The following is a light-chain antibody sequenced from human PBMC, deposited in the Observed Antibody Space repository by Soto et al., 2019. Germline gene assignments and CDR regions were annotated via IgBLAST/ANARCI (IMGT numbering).Light chain of an antibody. CDR3: QQYSSSPPEFT. CDR2: GAS. Sequence: EIVLTQSPGTLSVSPGERVTPSCRASQGVGSNNLACNQKRPGQAPSPLIFGASYRATGIPDRFSGSGSGTDFTLTISRLEPEDFAVYYCQQYSSSPPEFTFGPGTKVDSK. CDR1: QGVGSNN. J-gene: IGKJ3*01. V-gene: IGKV3-20*01.